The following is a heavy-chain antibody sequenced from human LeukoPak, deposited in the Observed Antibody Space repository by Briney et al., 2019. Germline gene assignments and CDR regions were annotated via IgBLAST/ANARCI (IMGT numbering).Heavy chain of an antibody. J-gene: IGHJ3*01. Sequence: GGSLRLACAASGFNFSVYSMNWVRQAPGGGLQWVSRITGTGSQFDDVDCADSVRGRFTISRDNGKDSLFLEMRGLRVEDTGIYFCARETGFADAFDFWGRGTLVTVSS. V-gene: IGHV3-21*03. CDR2: ITGTGSQFDDV. CDR3: ARETGFADAFDF. CDR1: GFNFSVYS.